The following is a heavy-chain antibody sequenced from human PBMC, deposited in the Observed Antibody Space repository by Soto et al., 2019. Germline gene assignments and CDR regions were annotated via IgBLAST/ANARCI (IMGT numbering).Heavy chain of an antibody. J-gene: IGHJ4*02. CDR2: IYYSGTT. D-gene: IGHD1-26*01. CDR3: ARREIQGPIDY. CDR1: GYSIGGSNW. V-gene: IGHV4-28*01. Sequence: SETLSLTCAVSGYSIGGSNWWGWIRQPPGKGLEWIGYIYYSGTTYYNPSLKSRVTMSVDTSKNQFSLKLTSVTAVDTAVYYCARREIQGPIDYWGQGTLVTVSS.